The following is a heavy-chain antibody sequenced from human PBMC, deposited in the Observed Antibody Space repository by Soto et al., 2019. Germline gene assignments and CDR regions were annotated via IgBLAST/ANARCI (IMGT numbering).Heavy chain of an antibody. Sequence: PGESLKISCLASGFIFTDHWMHLVRQAPGKGLVWVARISTDGSIKGYEESVKGRFTVSRDNEKNTVYMKVRSLREEDKDKYYCVRDRTTATLFDYWGQGTLVTVSS. J-gene: IGHJ4*02. V-gene: IGHV3-74*01. CDR1: GFIFTDHW. CDR3: VRDRTTATLFDY. CDR2: ISTDGSIK. D-gene: IGHD4-17*01.